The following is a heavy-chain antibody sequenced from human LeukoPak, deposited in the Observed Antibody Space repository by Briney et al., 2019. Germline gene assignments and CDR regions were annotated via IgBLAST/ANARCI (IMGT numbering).Heavy chain of an antibody. D-gene: IGHD1-1*01. CDR3: AGSDTTGYIPREWDYWYFDL. Sequence: GGSLRLSCAASGFTFSSYEMNWVRQAPGKGLEWVSYISSGSSYIYYADSMKGRFTISRDNAKNSLYLQMNSLRAEDTAVYYCAGSDTTGYIPREWDYWYFDLWGRGTLVTVSS. V-gene: IGHV3-21*05. J-gene: IGHJ2*01. CDR1: GFTFSSYE. CDR2: ISSGSSYI.